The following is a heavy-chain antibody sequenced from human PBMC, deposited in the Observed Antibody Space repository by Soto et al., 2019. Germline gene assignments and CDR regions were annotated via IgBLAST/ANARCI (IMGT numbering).Heavy chain of an antibody. Sequence: QVQLVQSGAEVKKPGSSVKVSCTASGGTFSNYAIHWVRQAPGQGLEWLGRIIPIFGTTDYAQKFQGRVTITADESTTTAYMELSSLRSDETAVYDCAKDGGREGYVGTRFDPWGQGTLVTVSS. CDR1: GGTFSNYA. CDR3: AKDGGREGYVGTRFDP. D-gene: IGHD5-12*01. CDR2: IIPIFGTT. J-gene: IGHJ5*02. V-gene: IGHV1-69*15.